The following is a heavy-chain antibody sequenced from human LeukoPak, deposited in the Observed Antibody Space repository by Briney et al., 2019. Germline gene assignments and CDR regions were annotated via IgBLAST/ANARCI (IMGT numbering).Heavy chain of an antibody. CDR3: ATVSEF. CDR2: INTDGTGT. V-gene: IGHV3-74*01. J-gene: IGHJ4*02. CDR1: GFTFTNYW. Sequence: GGSLRLSCAASGFTFTNYWLHCARHVPEKGLVWVAGINTDGTGTFYADSVQGRFTISRDNAKNTVYLQMNTLRPEDRALYHCATVSEFWGQGTLVTVS.